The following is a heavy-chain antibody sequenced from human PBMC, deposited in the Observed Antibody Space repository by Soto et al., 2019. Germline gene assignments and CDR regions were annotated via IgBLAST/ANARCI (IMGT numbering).Heavy chain of an antibody. CDR3: ARGGFRQWLLDL. CDR2: INDDGSTT. D-gene: IGHD6-19*01. J-gene: IGHJ4*02. CDR1: GFTFNNYW. Sequence: EVQLVESGGGLVQPGGSLRLSCAASGFTFNNYWIHWVRQVPGKGLVWVSRINDDGSTTNYADSVKGRFTISRDNAKNTVYLQMNSLRAEDAAVYYCARGGFRQWLLDLWGQGTLVTVSS. V-gene: IGHV3-74*01.